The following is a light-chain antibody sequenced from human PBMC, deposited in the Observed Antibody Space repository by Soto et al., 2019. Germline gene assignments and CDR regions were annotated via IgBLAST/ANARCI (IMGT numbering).Light chain of an antibody. J-gene: IGKJ2*01. CDR1: QSVSSN. Sequence: EIVMTQSPATLSVSPGERATLSCRASQSVSSNLAWYQQKPGQAPRLLIYGASIRATGIPARFSGSGSGTEFPLTLSSLQSDDFAVYDCQQYNNWPRTFGQGTKLEIK. CDR2: GAS. CDR3: QQYNNWPRT. V-gene: IGKV3-15*01.